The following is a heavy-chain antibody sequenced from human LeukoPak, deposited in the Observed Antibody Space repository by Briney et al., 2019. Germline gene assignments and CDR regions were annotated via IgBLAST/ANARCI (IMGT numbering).Heavy chain of an antibody. J-gene: IGHJ4*02. Sequence: SETLSLTWAVYGGSFSGYCWSWIRQPPGKGLEWIGEINHSGSTNYNPSLKSRVTISVDTSKNQFSLKLSSVTAADTAVYYCARSGNIAAAGTSGNFDYWGQGTLVTVSS. CDR3: ARSGNIAAAGTSGNFDY. CDR1: GGSFSGYC. V-gene: IGHV4-34*01. CDR2: INHSGST. D-gene: IGHD6-13*01.